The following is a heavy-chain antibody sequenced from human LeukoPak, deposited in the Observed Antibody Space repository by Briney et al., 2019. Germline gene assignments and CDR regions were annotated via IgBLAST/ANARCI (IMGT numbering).Heavy chain of an antibody. V-gene: IGHV3-74*01. Sequence: EGSLRLSCVASGFTFSSYWMHWVRQAPGKGLVWVSRINSDGSSTNYADFVKDRFTIFRDNAKNTLSLQMNSLRAEDTAVYYCARDLIADRPDGGMWGQGTLVTVSS. CDR2: INSDGSST. D-gene: IGHD6-6*01. CDR3: ARDLIADRPDGGM. J-gene: IGHJ4*02. CDR1: GFTFSSYW.